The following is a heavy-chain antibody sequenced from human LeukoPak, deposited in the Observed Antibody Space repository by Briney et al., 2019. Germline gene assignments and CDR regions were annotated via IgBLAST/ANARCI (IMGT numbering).Heavy chain of an antibody. J-gene: IGHJ4*02. CDR2: IHYSGST. CDR3: ARQRLRGYYDSSGYYFDF. CDR1: GGSISSYY. D-gene: IGHD3-22*01. V-gene: IGHV4-59*08. Sequence: SETLSLTCAVSGGSISSYYWNWIRQPPGKGLEWIANIHYSGSTNYDPSLKSRATISVDTSNNQFSLKLNPVTAADTAVYYCARQRLRGYYDSSGYYFDFWGQGTLVTVSS.